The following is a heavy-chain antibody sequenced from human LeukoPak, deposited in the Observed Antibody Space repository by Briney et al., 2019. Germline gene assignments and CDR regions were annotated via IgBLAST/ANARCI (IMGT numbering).Heavy chain of an antibody. CDR1: GFTFSSYS. Sequence: KTGGSLRLSCAASGFTFSSYSMNWVRLAPGKGLEWVSSISGSSNYIYYADSVEGRFTISRDNAKNSLYLQMDSLRAEDTAVYYCASGLVTTKDAFDIWGQGTMVTVSS. J-gene: IGHJ3*02. CDR2: ISGSSNYI. V-gene: IGHV3-21*01. CDR3: ASGLVTTKDAFDI. D-gene: IGHD4-17*01.